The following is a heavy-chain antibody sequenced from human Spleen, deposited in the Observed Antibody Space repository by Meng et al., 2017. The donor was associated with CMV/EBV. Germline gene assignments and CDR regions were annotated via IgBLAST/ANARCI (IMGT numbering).Heavy chain of an antibody. CDR3: ARDEMTIFGVFPGMDV. J-gene: IGHJ6*02. D-gene: IGHD3-3*01. V-gene: IGHV1-2*02. CDR1: GYTFTGYY. CDR2: INPNSGGT. Sequence: ASVKVSCKASGYTFTGYYMHWVRQAPGQGLEWMGWINPNSGGTNYAQKFQGRVTMTRDTSISTAYMELRSLRSDDTAVYYCARDEMTIFGVFPGMDVWGQGTTVTVS.